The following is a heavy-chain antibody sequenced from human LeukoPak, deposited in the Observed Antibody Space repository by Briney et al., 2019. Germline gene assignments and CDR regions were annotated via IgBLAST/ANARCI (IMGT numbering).Heavy chain of an antibody. V-gene: IGHV4-59*01. CDR1: GGSISSYY. Sequence: SETLSLTCTVSGGSISSYYWSWIRQPPGKGLEWIGYIYYSGSTNYNPPLKSRVTITVDTSKNQFSLKLSSVTAADTAVYYCAREGCGGDACYFDYWGQGTLVTVSS. D-gene: IGHD2-21*02. J-gene: IGHJ4*02. CDR2: IYYSGST. CDR3: AREGCGGDACYFDY.